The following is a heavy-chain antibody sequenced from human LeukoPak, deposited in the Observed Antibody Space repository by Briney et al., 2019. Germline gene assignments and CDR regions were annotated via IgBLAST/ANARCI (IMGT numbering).Heavy chain of an antibody. CDR1: GFTFSSYG. CDR2: IRYDGSNK. V-gene: IGHV3-30*02. CDR3: AINGCYRGVCDFDV. Sequence: GGSLRLSCAASGFTFSSYGMHWVRQAPGKGLEWVAFIRYDGSNKYYADSVKGRFTISRDNARNSLHLQMNSLRAEDTAVYYCAINGCYRGVCDFDVWGQGTMVTVSS. D-gene: IGHD2-21*01. J-gene: IGHJ3*01.